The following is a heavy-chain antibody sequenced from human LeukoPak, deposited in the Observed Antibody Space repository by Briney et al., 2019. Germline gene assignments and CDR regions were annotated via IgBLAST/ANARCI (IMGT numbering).Heavy chain of an antibody. J-gene: IGHJ5*02. CDR3: ARAGGGSRGAASNWCDP. D-gene: IGHD4-23*01. CDR1: GGSISSYY. V-gene: IGHV4-59*01. CDR2: IYYSGST. Sequence: SETLSLTCTVSGGSISSYYWSWIRQPPGKGLEWIGYIYYSGSTNYNPSLKSRVTISVDTSKNQFSLKLSSVTAADTAVYYCARAGGGSRGAASNWCDPWGQGTLVTVSS.